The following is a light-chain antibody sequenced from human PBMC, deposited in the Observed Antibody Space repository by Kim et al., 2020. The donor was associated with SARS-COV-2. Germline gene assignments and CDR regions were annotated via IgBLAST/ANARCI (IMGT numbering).Light chain of an antibody. Sequence: ALGQTVRITCKGDGLRSYYASWYQQKPGQAPVLVIYGKNNRPSGIPDRFSGSSSGNTASLTITGAQAEDEADYYCNSRDSSGNHLVFGGGTKL. CDR1: GLRSYY. CDR3: NSRDSSGNHLV. J-gene: IGLJ3*02. CDR2: GKN. V-gene: IGLV3-19*01.